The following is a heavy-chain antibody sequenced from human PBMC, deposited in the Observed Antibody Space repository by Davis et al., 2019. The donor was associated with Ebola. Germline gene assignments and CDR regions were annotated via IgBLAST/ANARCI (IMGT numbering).Heavy chain of an antibody. CDR1: VITFSSYA. D-gene: IGHD3-3*01. J-gene: IGHJ6*04. CDR2: ISGSGGNT. V-gene: IGHV3-23*01. CDR3: ARSGLSFGVVKYHYGMDA. Sequence: GGSLRLSCADSVITFSSYAMTWVRQAPGKGLEWVSAISGSGGNTYYADSVKGRFTISRDNSKKTKYLQMNSLRGEDTAVYYCARSGLSFGVVKYHYGMDAWGKGTTVTVSS.